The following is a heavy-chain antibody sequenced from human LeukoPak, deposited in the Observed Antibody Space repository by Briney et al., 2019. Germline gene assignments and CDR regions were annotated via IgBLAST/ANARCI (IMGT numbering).Heavy chain of an antibody. CDR3: ARGIPLSRFDN. J-gene: IGHJ4*02. D-gene: IGHD5-18*01. V-gene: IGHV4-31*03. CDR2: IYSSGST. CDR1: GGSISSGGYY. Sequence: SQTLSLTCTASGGSISSGGYYWSWIRQHPGKGLEWIGYIYSSGSTYYNPSLKSRVTISLDTSKNQFSLKLSSVTAADTAEYYCARGIPLSRFDNWGQGTLVTVSS.